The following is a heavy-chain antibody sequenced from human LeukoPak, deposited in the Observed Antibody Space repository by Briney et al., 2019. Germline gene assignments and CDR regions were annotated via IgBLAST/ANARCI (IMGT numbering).Heavy chain of an antibody. D-gene: IGHD3-22*01. J-gene: IGHJ3*01. V-gene: IGHV3-30*18. Sequence: GGSLRLSCAASGFNFSSYGIHWVRQAPGKGLEWVAVISFDGSNKYYADSVKGRFTISRDNLKNTLYLQMNSLRAEDTAVYYCAKGCSSGYYSDAFDVWGQGTMVTVSS. CDR2: ISFDGSNK. CDR1: GFNFSSYG. CDR3: AKGCSSGYYSDAFDV.